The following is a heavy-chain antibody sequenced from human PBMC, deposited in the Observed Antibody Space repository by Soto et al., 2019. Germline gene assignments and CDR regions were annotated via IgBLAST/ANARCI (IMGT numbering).Heavy chain of an antibody. J-gene: IGHJ6*02. CDR1: GGSISSGDYY. D-gene: IGHD3-3*01. V-gene: IGHV4-30-4*01. CDR2: IYYSGST. CDR3: ARDQVSGDFWSGPKGYYGMDD. Sequence: SETLSLTCTVSGGSISSGDYYWSWIRQPPGKGLEWIGYIYYSGSTYYNPSLKSRVTISVDTSKNQFSLKLSSVTAADTAVYYCARDQVSGDFWSGPKGYYGMDDWGQGTTVTVSS.